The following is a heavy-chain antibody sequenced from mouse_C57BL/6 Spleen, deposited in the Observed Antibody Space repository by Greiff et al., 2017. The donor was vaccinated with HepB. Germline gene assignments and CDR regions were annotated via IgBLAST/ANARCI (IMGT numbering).Heavy chain of an antibody. J-gene: IGHJ1*03. Sequence: VQLQQSGAELVKPGASVKLSCKASGYTFTSYWLQWVKQRPGQGLEWIGEIDSSDSYTNYNPKFKGKATLTVDTSSSTADMQLSSLTSEDSAVYYCAGSSSRYWYFDVWGTGTTVTVSS. CDR1: GYTFTSYW. CDR2: IDSSDSYT. V-gene: IGHV1-50*01. CDR3: AGSSSRYWYFDV. D-gene: IGHD1-1*01.